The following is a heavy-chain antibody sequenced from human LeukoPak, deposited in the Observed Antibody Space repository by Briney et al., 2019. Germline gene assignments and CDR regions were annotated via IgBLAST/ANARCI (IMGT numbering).Heavy chain of an antibody. D-gene: IGHD1-1*01. J-gene: IGHJ4*02. CDR2: IYPGDSDT. Sequence: GESLKISCKGSGYSFTTYWIAWVRQMPGKGLEWMGIIYPGDSDTTYSPSFQDQVTISADKSISTAYLQWSSLKASDTAMYYCARRAASTGTMFDYWGQGILVTVSS. CDR3: ARRAASTGTMFDY. CDR1: GYSFTTYW. V-gene: IGHV5-51*01.